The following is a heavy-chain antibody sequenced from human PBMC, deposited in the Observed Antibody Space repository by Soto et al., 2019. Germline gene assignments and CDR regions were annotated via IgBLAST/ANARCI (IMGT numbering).Heavy chain of an antibody. J-gene: IGHJ4*02. CDR2: IDPSDSYT. CDR3: ARHGYSSSDLDY. CDR1: GYGFTIYL. Sequence: GASLTLYCNGSGYGFTIYLISCVRPLPGKGLEWMGRIDPSDSYTNYSPSFQGHVTISADKSISTAYLQWSSLKASDTAMYYCARHGYSSSDLDYWGQGTLVTVS. D-gene: IGHD6-6*01. V-gene: IGHV5-10-1*01.